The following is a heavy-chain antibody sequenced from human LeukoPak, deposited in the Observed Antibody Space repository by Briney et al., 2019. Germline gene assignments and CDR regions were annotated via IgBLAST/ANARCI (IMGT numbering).Heavy chain of an antibody. CDR1: GYSFTSYW. CDR3: ARLVVDSGSSSWFDP. Sequence: GESLQTSCKGSGYSFTSYWIGWERLMPGKGLEWMAIIYPGDSDTRYSPSFQDQVTISADKFISTAYLQWSSLKASDTAMYYCARLVVDSGSSSWFDPWGQGTLVTVSS. CDR2: IYPGDSDT. V-gene: IGHV5-51*01. J-gene: IGHJ5*02. D-gene: IGHD1-26*01.